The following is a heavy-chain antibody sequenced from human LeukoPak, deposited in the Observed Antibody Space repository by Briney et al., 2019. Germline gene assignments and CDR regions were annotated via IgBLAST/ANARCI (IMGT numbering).Heavy chain of an antibody. Sequence: GGSLRLSCAASGFTFSSYAVSWVRQAPGKGLEWVSAISGSGGGTYYADSVKGRFTISRDNSKNTLYLQMNSLSTEDTAVYYCAKTTAGYSSGRYPGWPVDYWGQGTLVTVSS. CDR2: ISGSGGGT. D-gene: IGHD6-19*01. J-gene: IGHJ4*02. CDR3: AKTTAGYSSGRYPGWPVDY. V-gene: IGHV3-23*01. CDR1: GFTFSSYA.